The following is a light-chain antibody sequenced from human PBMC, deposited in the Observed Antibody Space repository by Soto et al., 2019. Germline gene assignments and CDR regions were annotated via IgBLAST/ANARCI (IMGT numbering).Light chain of an antibody. J-gene: IGKJ1*01. CDR1: QSISNW. Sequence: DIQMTQSPSTLSASVGDRVTITCRASQSISNWLAWYQQKPGKAPKLLIYDASTVQSGVPSRFSGSGSGTEFTLTISSLQPDDSATYYCQHYSLYSPWTFGQGTKVDIK. CDR2: DAS. V-gene: IGKV1-5*01. CDR3: QHYSLYSPWT.